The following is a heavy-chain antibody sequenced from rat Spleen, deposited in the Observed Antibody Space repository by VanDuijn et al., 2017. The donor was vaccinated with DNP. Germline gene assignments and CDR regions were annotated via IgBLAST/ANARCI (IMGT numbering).Heavy chain of an antibody. CDR2: IIYDGSST. V-gene: IGHV5S10*01. CDR1: GFTFSDYA. J-gene: IGHJ1*01. CDR3: ATQNRYWYFDF. Sequence: EVQLVESGGGLVQPGNSLKLSCAASGFTFSDYAMAWVRQSPKKGLEWVATIIYDGSSTYYRDSVKGRFTISRDNAKSTLYLQMDSLRSEDTATYYCATQNRYWYFDFWGPGTMVTVSS.